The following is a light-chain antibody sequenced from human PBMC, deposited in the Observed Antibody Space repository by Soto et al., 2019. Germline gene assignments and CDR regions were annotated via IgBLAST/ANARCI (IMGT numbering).Light chain of an antibody. CDR2: DDS. CDR3: QVWDNYSVV. CDR1: NIGSRS. Sequence: SYVLTQPPSESVAPGQTARITCGGNNIGSRSVNWYHQKPGQAPVLVVYDDSDRPSGSPERFSGSNSGNTATLTISRVEAGDEADYYCQVWDNYSVVFGGGTKLTVL. J-gene: IGLJ2*01. V-gene: IGLV3-21*02.